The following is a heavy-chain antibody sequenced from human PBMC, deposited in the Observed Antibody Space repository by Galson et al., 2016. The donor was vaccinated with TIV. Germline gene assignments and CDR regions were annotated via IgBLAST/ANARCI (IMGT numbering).Heavy chain of an antibody. V-gene: IGHV4-39*01. CDR2: MHYSGDS. D-gene: IGHD1-26*01. CDR3: ARHIIIVGVKDWFDP. J-gene: IGHJ5*02. CDR1: DDSASSNNHY. Sequence: SETLSLTCSVSDDSASSNNHYWGWIRQPLGKGLEWIGSMHYSGDSYYNLSLKRRVTISVDTSKKQLFLRLSSVTAADTALYYCARHIIIVGVKDWFDPWGQGTPITVSS.